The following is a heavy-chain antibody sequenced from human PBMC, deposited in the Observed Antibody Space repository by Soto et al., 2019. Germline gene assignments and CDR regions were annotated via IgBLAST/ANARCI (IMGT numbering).Heavy chain of an antibody. V-gene: IGHV1-3*01. CDR1: GYTFTAFA. CDR3: ARDGSGYYCSGSYPD. Sequence: QVQLVQSGTEVRKPGASVRVSCKASGYTFTAFAMHWVRQAPGQRPEWMGCINADNGNTRYSQKFQGRVTFTRDTSANTAYLELSSLESDETAVYYCARDGSGYYCSGSYPDWGQGTLVTVSS. D-gene: IGHD3-10*01. J-gene: IGHJ4*02. CDR2: INADNGNT.